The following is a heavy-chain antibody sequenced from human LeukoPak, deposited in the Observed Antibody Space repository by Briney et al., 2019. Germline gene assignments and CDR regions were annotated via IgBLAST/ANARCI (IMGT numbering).Heavy chain of an antibody. J-gene: IGHJ4*02. CDR2: IYYSGST. D-gene: IGHD5-18*01. CDR3: ARGYAYGPNYYFDY. V-gene: IGHV4-59*01. Sequence: NPSETLSLTCSFSGGSISNYYWSWVRQPPGKGLEWIGYIYYSGSTDYNPSFKSRVTISIDPSKNHFSLRLSSVTAADTASYYCARGYAYGPNYYFDYWGQGTLVTVSS. CDR1: GGSISNYY.